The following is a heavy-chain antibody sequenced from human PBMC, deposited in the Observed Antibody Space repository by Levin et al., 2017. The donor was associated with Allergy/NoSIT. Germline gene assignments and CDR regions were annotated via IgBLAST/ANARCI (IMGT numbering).Heavy chain of an antibody. V-gene: IGHV3-23*01. CDR2: ITGSAATT. J-gene: IGHJ4*01. Sequence: LSLTCAASGFPFTSSAMAWVRPAPGKGLEWVASITGSAATTYYADSVKGRFTISKDNPKNALVLQMNSLRPEDTADYYCAKDRRFMVTADFDNWGHGTRVTVAS. CDR3: AKDRRFMVTADFDN. CDR1: GFPFTSSA. D-gene: IGHD2-21*02.